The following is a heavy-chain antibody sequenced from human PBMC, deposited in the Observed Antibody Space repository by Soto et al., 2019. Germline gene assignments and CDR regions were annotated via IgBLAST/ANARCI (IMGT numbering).Heavy chain of an antibody. CDR1: GYTFTSYG. Sequence: GASVKVSCKTSGYTFTSYGISWVRQAPGQGLEWMGWISAYNGNTNYAQKRQGRVTMTTDTSTSTAYMELRSLRSDDTAVYYCASLRAVAGNNWLDPWGQGTLVTVSS. CDR2: ISAYNGNT. D-gene: IGHD6-19*01. J-gene: IGHJ5*02. V-gene: IGHV1-18*01. CDR3: ASLRAVAGNNWLDP.